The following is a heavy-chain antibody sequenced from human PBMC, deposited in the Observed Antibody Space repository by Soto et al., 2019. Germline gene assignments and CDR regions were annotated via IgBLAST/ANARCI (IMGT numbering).Heavy chain of an antibody. CDR3: AKEISTSCCGWGFDY. J-gene: IGHJ4*02. CDR1: GFTFSTYA. CDR2: ISSSGGTT. Sequence: VGSLRLSCAASGFTFSTYAMSWVRQAPGKGLEWVSAISSSGGTTYYADSVKGRFTISRDNSKNTLYLQMNSLRAEDTALYYCAKEISTSCCGWGFDYWGQGTLVTVSS. V-gene: IGHV3-23*01. D-gene: IGHD2-2*01.